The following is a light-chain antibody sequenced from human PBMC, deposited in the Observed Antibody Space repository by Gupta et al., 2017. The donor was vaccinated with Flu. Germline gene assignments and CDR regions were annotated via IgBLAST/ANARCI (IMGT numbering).Light chain of an antibody. CDR3: QTWDTNNDAWV. CDR2: DNN. Sequence: QSALTLPPSASAAAGHNVTITCPGSSSNIGSNYVSWYQQLPGPAPILLVYDNNKRPSGIPDRFSGSKSGTTATLTITGLQAGDEADYYCQTWDTNNDAWVFGGGTKLTVL. CDR1: SSNIGSNY. J-gene: IGLJ3*02. V-gene: IGLV1-51*02.